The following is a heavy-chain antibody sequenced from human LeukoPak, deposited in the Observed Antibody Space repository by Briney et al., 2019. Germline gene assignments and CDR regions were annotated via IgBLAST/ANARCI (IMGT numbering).Heavy chain of an antibody. CDR2: INPSGGGT. V-gene: IGHV1-46*01. D-gene: IGHD2-21*02. J-gene: IGHJ4*02. Sequence: GASVTVSCTASGYTFTSYYMHWVRQAPGQGLEWMGIINPSGGGTSYAQKFQGRVTMTRDTSTSTVYMELSSLRSEDTAVYYCARQVVTAIYYFDYWGQGTLVTVSS. CDR1: GYTFTSYY. CDR3: ARQVVTAIYYFDY.